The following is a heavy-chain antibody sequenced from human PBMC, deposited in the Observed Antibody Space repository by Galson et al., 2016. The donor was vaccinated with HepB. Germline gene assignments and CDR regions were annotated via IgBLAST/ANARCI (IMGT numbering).Heavy chain of an antibody. V-gene: IGHV3-30*04. CDR3: VRENADFWAFDY. Sequence: SLRLSCAASAFTFKNFAMSWVRQAPAKGLEWVAIISDDGSNKYYADSVRGRFIISRENLKNTLYLQMNTLRADDTATYFCVRENADFWAFDYWGQGNLVTVSS. J-gene: IGHJ4*02. CDR1: AFTFKNFA. CDR2: ISDDGSNK. D-gene: IGHD4-17*01.